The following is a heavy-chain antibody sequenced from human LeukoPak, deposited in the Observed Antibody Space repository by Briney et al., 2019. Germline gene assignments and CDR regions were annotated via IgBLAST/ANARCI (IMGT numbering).Heavy chain of an antibody. CDR2: IKQDGSEK. V-gene: IGHV3-7*01. CDR1: GFSFDTYA. D-gene: IGHD6-19*01. J-gene: IGHJ4*02. Sequence: GGSLRLSCTASGFSFDTYAMNWVRQAPGKGLEWVANIKQDGSEKYYVDSVKGRFTISRDNAKNSLYLQMNSLRAEDTAVYYCAREAVADFWGQGTLVTVSS. CDR3: AREAVADF.